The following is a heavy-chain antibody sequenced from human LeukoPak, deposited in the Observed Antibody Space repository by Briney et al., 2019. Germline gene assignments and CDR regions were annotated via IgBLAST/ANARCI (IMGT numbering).Heavy chain of an antibody. J-gene: IGHJ6*03. CDR2: INPNSGGT. CDR3: ARDRGRISDYYGSGSSLHYCMGV. V-gene: IGHV1-2*02. CDR1: GYTFTDYY. Sequence: ASVKVSCKASGYTFTDYYIHWVRQAPGQGLEWMGWINPNSGGTNYAQNFQGRVTMTRDTSISTVYMELSRLISDDTAVYYCARDRGRISDYYGSGSSLHYCMGVWGKGTTVTVYS. D-gene: IGHD3-10*01.